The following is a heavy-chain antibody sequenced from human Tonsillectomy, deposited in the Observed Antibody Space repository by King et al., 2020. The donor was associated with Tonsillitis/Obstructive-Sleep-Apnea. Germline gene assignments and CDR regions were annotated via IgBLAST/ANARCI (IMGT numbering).Heavy chain of an antibody. J-gene: IGHJ4*02. Sequence: VQLVESGGGVVQPGRSLRLSCAASGFIFSNYGLHSVRQAPGKGLGWVAVISSFGINKFYADSVKGRFSVSRDISKDTLYLQIISLRSEDTAIYYCAKDRGYVVVPAAIAGEFDFWGQGTLVTVSS. CDR2: ISSFGINK. V-gene: IGHV3-30*18. CDR1: GFIFSNYG. CDR3: AKDRGYVVVPAAIAGEFDF. D-gene: IGHD2-2*01.